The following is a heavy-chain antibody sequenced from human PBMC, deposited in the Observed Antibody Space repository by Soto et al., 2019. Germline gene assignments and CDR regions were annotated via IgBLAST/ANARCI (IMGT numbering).Heavy chain of an antibody. V-gene: IGHV5-51*01. Sequence: GESLKISCKVSGYSFTSYWIGWVRQMPGKGLEWMGIIYPGDSDTRYSPSFQGQVTISADKSISTAYLQWSSLKASDTAMYYCARHSGPSTDDNWFDPWGQGTLVTVSS. CDR2: IYPGDSDT. CDR3: ARHSGPSTDDNWFDP. J-gene: IGHJ5*02. D-gene: IGHD2-2*01. CDR1: GYSFTSYW.